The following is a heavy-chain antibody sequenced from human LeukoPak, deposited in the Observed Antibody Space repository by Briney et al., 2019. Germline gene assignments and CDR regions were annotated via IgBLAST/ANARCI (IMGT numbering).Heavy chain of an antibody. CDR2: INWNGGST. D-gene: IGHD4-17*01. J-gene: IGHJ4*02. CDR3: ARDSTRGLDY. CDR1: GFTFDDYA. Sequence: GGSLRLSCAASGFTFDDYAMSWVRQAPGKGLEWVSFINWNGGSTAYGDSVKGRFTISRDNAKNSLYLQMDSLRADDTAFYYCARDSTRGLDYWGQGTLVTVSS. V-gene: IGHV3-20*04.